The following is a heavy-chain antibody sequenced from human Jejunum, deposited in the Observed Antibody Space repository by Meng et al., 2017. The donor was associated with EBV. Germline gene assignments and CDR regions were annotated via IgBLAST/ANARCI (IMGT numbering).Heavy chain of an antibody. V-gene: IGHV7-4-1*02. CDR1: GYTFSRYA. CDR2: INTRTGNP. J-gene: IGHJ4*02. D-gene: IGHD2-21*02. Sequence: QLVQSGYELKKPGASVKVSCKASGYTFSRYAMNWVRQAPGQGLEWMGWINTRTGNPAYAQGFTGRFVFSLDTSVSTAYLQISSLKAEDTAVYYCASDISTATFGYWGQGTLVTVSS. CDR3: ASDISTATFGY.